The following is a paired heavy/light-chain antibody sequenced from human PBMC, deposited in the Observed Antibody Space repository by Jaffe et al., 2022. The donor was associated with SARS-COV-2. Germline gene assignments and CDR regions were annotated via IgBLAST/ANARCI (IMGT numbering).Light chain of an antibody. V-gene: IGKV1-39*01. CDR3: QQSYSNPWT. CDR2: AAS. Sequence: DIQMTQSPSSLSASVGDRVTITCRASQSISSYLNWYQQKPGKAPKLLIYAASSLQSGVPSRFSASGSGTDFTLTISSLQPEDFATYYCQQSYSNPWTFGQGTKVEIK. CDR1: QSISSY. J-gene: IGKJ1*01.
Heavy chain of an antibody. J-gene: IGHJ4*02. Sequence: EVQLVESGGGLVQPGGSLRLSCAASGFTFSRHWMSWVRQAPGKGLEWVANVNQDESEKYSVDSVKGRFTVSRDNAKNSLFLQMNSLRAEDTAVYYCASHENYAFDFWGQGTLVTVSS. CDR3: ASHENYAFDF. V-gene: IGHV3-7*01. D-gene: IGHD1-7*01. CDR2: VNQDESEK. CDR1: GFTFSRHW.